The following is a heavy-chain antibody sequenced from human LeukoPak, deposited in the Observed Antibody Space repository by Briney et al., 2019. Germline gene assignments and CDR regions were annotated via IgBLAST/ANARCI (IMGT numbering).Heavy chain of an antibody. CDR3: ARGGVYYGSGSYYNDY. CDR2: ISSSGSTI. V-gene: IGHV3-48*03. CDR1: GFTFSSYE. J-gene: IGHJ4*02. Sequence: GGSLRLSCAASGFTFSSYEMNWVRQAPGKGLEWVSYISSSGSTIYYADSVKGRFTISRDNAKNSLYLQMNSLRAEDTAVYYCARGGVYYGSGSYYNDYWGQGTLVTVSS. D-gene: IGHD3-10*01.